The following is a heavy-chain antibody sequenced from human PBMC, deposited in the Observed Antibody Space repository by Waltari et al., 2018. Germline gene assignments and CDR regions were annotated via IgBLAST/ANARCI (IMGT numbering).Heavy chain of an antibody. CDR2: IRGSGRT. CDR1: GDSMSSTYW. CDR3: ARDRGRGLYLDS. Sequence: QLQQSGPGLVKPSESLSLTCAVSGDSMSSTYWWSWVRQPPGKGLEWIGQIRGSGRTNYNPSLDSRVTISIDTSNNHLSLKVASVTAADTAVYYCARDRGRGLYLDSWGQGTLVTVSP. D-gene: IGHD2-15*01. V-gene: IGHV4-4*02. J-gene: IGHJ4*02.